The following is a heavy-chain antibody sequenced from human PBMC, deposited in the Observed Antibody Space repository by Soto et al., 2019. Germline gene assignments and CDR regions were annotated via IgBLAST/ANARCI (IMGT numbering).Heavy chain of an antibody. V-gene: IGHV3-30*18. CDR2: ISYDGNNK. J-gene: IGHJ4*02. CDR3: AKSVYNWNDGFFDY. CDR1: GFTFSTYG. Sequence: LRLSCAASGFTFSTYGMHWVRQAPGKGLEWVAVISYDGNNKYYADSVKGRFTISRDDSKNTLYLQMSSLRAEDTAVYYCAKSVYNWNDGFFDYWGQGTLVTVSS. D-gene: IGHD1-1*01.